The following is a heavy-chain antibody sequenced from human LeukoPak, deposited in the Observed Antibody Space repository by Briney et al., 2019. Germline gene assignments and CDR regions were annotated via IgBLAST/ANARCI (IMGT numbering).Heavy chain of an antibody. Sequence: SETLSLTCTVSGGSISSSRYYWGWIRQPPGKGLEWIGSIYYSGSTYYKSSLKSRVTVSVGTSKNQFSLKLSSVTAADTAVYYCASLRERSYYARGFDYWGQGTLVTVSS. CDR2: IYYSGST. CDR3: ASLRERSYYARGFDY. CDR1: GGSISSSRYY. V-gene: IGHV4-39*01. D-gene: IGHD1-26*01. J-gene: IGHJ4*02.